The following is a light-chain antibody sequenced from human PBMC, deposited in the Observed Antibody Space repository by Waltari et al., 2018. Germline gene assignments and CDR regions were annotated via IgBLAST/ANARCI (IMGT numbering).Light chain of an antibody. CDR1: QSIGKY. Sequence: EIVLTQSPGTLSLSPGERATLSCRASQSIGKYLVLYQQKPGQAPRLLMYAASTRATGIPDRFSGSESGTDFSLTISRLEPEDFAVYYCQKYDRLPATFGQGTKVEIK. CDR3: QKYDRLPAT. V-gene: IGKV3-20*01. CDR2: AAS. J-gene: IGKJ1*01.